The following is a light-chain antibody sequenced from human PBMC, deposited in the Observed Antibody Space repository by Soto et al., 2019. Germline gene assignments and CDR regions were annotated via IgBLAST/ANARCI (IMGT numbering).Light chain of an antibody. CDR3: QQRNSYPRT. CDR2: AAS. CDR1: QGINIF. V-gene: IGKV1-9*01. Sequence: DIQLTQSPSFLSASVGDRVTITCRASQGINIFLAWFQQKPGKAPNLLISAASTLQSVVPSRFSGSGSETEFTLTTTSLQPEDSATYYCQQRNSYPRTFGQGTKVEIK. J-gene: IGKJ2*01.